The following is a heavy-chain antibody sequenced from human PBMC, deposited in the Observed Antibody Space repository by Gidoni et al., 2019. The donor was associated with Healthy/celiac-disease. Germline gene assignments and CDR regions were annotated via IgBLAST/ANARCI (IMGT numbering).Heavy chain of an antibody. CDR3: AKDLGYCSSTSCYLYYYGMDV. CDR2: IAYDGSNK. CDR1: GFTFSRYG. D-gene: IGHD2-2*01. J-gene: IGHJ6*02. V-gene: IGHV3-30*18. Sequence: QVQLVESGGGVVQPGRSLRLSCAASGFTFSRYGMHWVRQAPGKGLEWVAVIAYDGSNKYYADSVKGRFTISRDNSKNTLYLPMNSLRAEDTAVYYCAKDLGYCSSTSCYLYYYGMDVWGQGTTVTVSS.